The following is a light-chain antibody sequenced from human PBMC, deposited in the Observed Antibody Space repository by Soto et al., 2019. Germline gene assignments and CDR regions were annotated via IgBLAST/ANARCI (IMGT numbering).Light chain of an antibody. J-gene: IGLJ1*01. Sequence: QSALTQPPSASGSPGQSVTISCTGTSSDVGGYDFVSWYQQHPGNAPKLVNYEVSHRPSGVSDRFSGSKSANTASLTISGLKGEDEGDYYCSSYTSRGTLVFGTGTKVTVL. CDR3: SSYTSRGTLV. V-gene: IGLV2-14*01. CDR2: EVS. CDR1: SSDVGGYDF.